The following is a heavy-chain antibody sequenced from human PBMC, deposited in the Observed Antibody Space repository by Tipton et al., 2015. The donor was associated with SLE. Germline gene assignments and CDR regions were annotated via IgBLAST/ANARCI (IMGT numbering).Heavy chain of an antibody. CDR2: IDYSGNS. D-gene: IGHD1-26*01. CDR3: ARDKLGGSYDY. Sequence: TLSLTCTVSGDSISSTSYYWAWIRQPPGKGLEWIGSIDYSGNSHYSPSLKSRVTISLDTSENQFSLKLTSVTAADTAVYYCARDKLGGSYDYWGQGTLVTVSS. CDR1: GDSISSTSYY. J-gene: IGHJ4*02. V-gene: IGHV4-39*07.